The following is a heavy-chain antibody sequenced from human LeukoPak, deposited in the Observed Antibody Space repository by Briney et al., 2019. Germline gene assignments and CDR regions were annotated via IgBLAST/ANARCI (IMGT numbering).Heavy chain of an antibody. D-gene: IGHD3-22*01. J-gene: IGHJ6*03. V-gene: IGHV3-7*01. CDR1: GFTFSSYW. CDR2: IKQDGSEK. CDR3: ARASTQPGYYESDYYYMDV. Sequence: GGSLRLSCAASGFTFSSYWMTWVRQAPGKGLEWVANIKQDGSEKYYVDPVKGRFTISRDNAKNSLYLQMNSLRAEDTAVYYCARASTQPGYYESDYYYMDVWGKGTTVTVSS.